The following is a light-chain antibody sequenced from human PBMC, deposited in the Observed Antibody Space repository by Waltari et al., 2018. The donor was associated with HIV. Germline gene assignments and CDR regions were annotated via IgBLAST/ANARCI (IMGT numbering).Light chain of an antibody. CDR3: CSYANSSTV. J-gene: IGLJ2*01. CDR2: EGS. V-gene: IGLV2-23*01. Sequence: QSALTQFASVSGSPGQSITISCTGTSSDVGNYNPVSWYQQHTGKAPKLMIYEGSKRPSGVSNRFSGSKSGNTASLTISGLQAEDEADYYCCSYANSSTVFGGGTKVTVL. CDR1: SSDVGNYNP.